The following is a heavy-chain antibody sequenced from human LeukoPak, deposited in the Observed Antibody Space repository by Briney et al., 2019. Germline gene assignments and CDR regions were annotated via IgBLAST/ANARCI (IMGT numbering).Heavy chain of an antibody. CDR1: GFTFSSYS. V-gene: IGHV3-48*01. Sequence: GGSLRLSCAASGFTFSSYSMNWVRQAPGKGLEWVSYISSSSSTIYYAGSVKGRFTISRDNAKNSLYLQMNSLRAEDTAVYYCATDCSGGSCYPIFDYWGQGTLVTVSS. CDR3: ATDCSGGSCYPIFDY. J-gene: IGHJ4*02. CDR2: ISSSSSTI. D-gene: IGHD2-15*01.